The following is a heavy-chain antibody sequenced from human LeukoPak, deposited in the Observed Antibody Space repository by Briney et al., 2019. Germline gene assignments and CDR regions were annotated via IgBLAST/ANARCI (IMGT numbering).Heavy chain of an antibody. J-gene: IGHJ6*02. D-gene: IGHD6-13*01. V-gene: IGHV5-51*01. CDR3: ARRGPAAGTDYYYYGMDV. Sequence: GESLKISCKGSGYSFTSYWIGWVRQMPGKGLEWMGIIYPGDSDTRYSPSFQGQVTISADKSISTAYLQWSSLKAPDTAMYYCARRGPAAGTDYYYYGMDVWGQGTTVTVSS. CDR1: GYSFTSYW. CDR2: IYPGDSDT.